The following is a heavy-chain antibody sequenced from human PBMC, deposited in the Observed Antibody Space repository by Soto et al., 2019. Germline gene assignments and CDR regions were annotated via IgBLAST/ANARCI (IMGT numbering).Heavy chain of an antibody. CDR3: ARDVYYYDSSAYWAY. J-gene: IGHJ4*02. V-gene: IGHV3-21*02. CDR2: ITGSSSYI. D-gene: IGHD3-22*01. Sequence: EVQLVESGGGLVKPGGSLRLSCAASGFNFSSYSMNWVRQAPGKGLEWVSSITGSSSYIYYADSVKGRFTISRDNAKNSLYLQMNSLRAEDTAVYYCARDVYYYDSSAYWAYWGQGTLVTVSS. CDR1: GFNFSSYS.